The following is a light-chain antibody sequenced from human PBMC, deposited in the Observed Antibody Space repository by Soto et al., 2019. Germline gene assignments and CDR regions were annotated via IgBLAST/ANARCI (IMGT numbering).Light chain of an antibody. CDR1: QSISSNF. J-gene: IGKJ1*01. CDR3: EQYVSWT. CDR2: GAS. V-gene: IGKV3-20*01. Sequence: EFVLTQSPGTLSVSPGERATLSCRASQSISSNFLAWYQQKPGQAPRLLIYGASSRATGITDRIGGSGSETDFTLTMSGLEPEDSAIYYCEQYVSWTFGQGTKVEIK.